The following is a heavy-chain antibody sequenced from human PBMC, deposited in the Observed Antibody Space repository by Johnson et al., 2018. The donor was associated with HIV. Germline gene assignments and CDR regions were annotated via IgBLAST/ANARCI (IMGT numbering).Heavy chain of an antibody. CDR1: GFSFSSSY. V-gene: IGHV3-7*05. J-gene: IGHJ3*02. Sequence: EKLVESGGGWVQPGGSLRLSCAASGFSFSSSYMTWVRQAPGKGLEWVATIHQDGTGKTYVDSVKGRFSISRDSTKNSLYLQMNSLRVEDTAVYYCARDPEWSAFDIWGQGTMVTVSS. CDR2: IHQDGTGK. D-gene: IGHD3-3*01. CDR3: ARDPEWSAFDI.